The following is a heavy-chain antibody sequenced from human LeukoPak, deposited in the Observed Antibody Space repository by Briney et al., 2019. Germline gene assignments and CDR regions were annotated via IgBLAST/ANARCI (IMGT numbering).Heavy chain of an antibody. D-gene: IGHD4-11*01. CDR2: ISSSGSTI. J-gene: IGHJ2*01. V-gene: IGHV3-48*03. CDR3: ARSGKDDYISWYFDL. Sequence: GESLKISCAASGFTFSSYEMNWVRQAPGKGLEWVSYISSSGSTIYYADSVKGRFTISRDNAKNSLYLQMNSLRAEDTAVYYCARSGKDDYISWYFDLWGRGTLVTVSS. CDR1: GFTFSSYE.